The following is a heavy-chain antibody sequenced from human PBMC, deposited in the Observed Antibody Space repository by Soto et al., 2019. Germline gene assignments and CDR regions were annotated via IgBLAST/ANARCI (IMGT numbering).Heavy chain of an antibody. CDR3: AKDRSHPTDIVVVLDY. J-gene: IGHJ4*02. CDR2: ISYDGSNK. D-gene: IGHD2-2*01. Sequence: QVQLVESGGGVVQPGRSLRLSCAASGFTFSSYGMHWVRQAPGKGLEWVAVISYDGSNKYYADSVKGRFTISRDNSKNTLYLHMNSLRAEDTAVYYCAKDRSHPTDIVVVLDYWGQGTLVTVSS. CDR1: GFTFSSYG. V-gene: IGHV3-30*18.